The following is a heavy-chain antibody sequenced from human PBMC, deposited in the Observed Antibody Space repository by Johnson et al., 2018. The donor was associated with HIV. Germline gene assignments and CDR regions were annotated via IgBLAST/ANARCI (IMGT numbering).Heavy chain of an antibody. Sequence: QVQLVESGGGVVQPGRSLRLSCGASPFTFNSNATSWVRQAPGQGLEWVAVISYDGSNKYYADSVKGRFTTSRDNSKNPLYLLMNSLRAGDTALYYCARVRRSGWFDNDAFDIWGQGTMVTVSS. CDR1: PFTFNSNA. CDR3: ARVRRSGWFDNDAFDI. CDR2: ISYDGSNK. J-gene: IGHJ3*02. D-gene: IGHD6-19*01. V-gene: IGHV3-30*04.